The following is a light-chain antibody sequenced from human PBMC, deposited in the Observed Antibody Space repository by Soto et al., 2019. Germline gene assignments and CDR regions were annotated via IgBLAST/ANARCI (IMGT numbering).Light chain of an antibody. J-gene: IGLJ3*02. CDR1: SSDVGGYNY. CDR3: SASAASNNFYLG. CDR2: EVT. V-gene: IGLV2-8*01. Sequence: QSALTQPPSASGSPGQSVTISCTGTSSDVGGYNYVSWYQQYPGRAPKLMIYEVTKRPSGVPDRFSGSKSGNTASLTVSGLHAEEEADSDCSASAASNNFYLGFGGGTQLTVL.